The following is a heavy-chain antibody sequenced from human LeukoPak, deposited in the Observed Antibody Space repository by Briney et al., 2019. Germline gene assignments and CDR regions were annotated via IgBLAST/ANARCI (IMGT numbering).Heavy chain of an antibody. D-gene: IGHD3-9*01. CDR2: IRDDGNNK. CDR3: TSHGILTEAWFDN. J-gene: IGHJ4*02. V-gene: IGHV3-30*02. CDR1: GITSSSYG. Sequence: GGSLRLSCAAAGITSSSYGMHWLRQAPDKGLGWGAFIRDDGNNKYYGDSVKGRFTISRDNSKNTVYLQMNSLRAEDTAVYYCTSHGILTEAWFDNWGQGTLVTVPS.